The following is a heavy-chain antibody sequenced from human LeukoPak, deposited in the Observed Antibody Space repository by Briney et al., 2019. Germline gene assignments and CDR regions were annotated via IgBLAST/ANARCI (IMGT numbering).Heavy chain of an antibody. J-gene: IGHJ4*02. CDR2: ISYVGSNK. D-gene: IGHD3-9*01. Sequence: GGSLRLSCAASGFTFSSYAMHWVRQAPGKGLEWVAVISYVGSNKYYADSVKGRFTISRDNSKNTFFLIMNSLRAEDTAVYSCAKALLRYFDWNFDYWGQGTLVTVSS. CDR3: AKALLRYFDWNFDY. CDR1: GFTFSSYA. V-gene: IGHV3-30*18.